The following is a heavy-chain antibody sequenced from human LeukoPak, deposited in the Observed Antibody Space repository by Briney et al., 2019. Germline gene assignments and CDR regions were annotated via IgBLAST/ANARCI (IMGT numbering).Heavy chain of an antibody. CDR1: GFTFSSYA. CDR3: VKDNGYCTRSSCHFDH. Sequence: PGGSLRLSCAASGFTFSSYAMSWVRQAPGKGLEWVSAISGSGGSTYYADSVKGRFTLSRDSSQNTLFLEVSSLRADDTAVYYCVKDNGYCTRSSCHFDHWGQGALVIVSS. V-gene: IGHV3-23*01. CDR2: ISGSGGST. J-gene: IGHJ4*02. D-gene: IGHD2-2*01.